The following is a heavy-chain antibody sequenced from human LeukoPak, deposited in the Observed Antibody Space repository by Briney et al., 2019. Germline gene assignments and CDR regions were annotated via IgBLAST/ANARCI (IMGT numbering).Heavy chain of an antibody. CDR2: IYRSGST. D-gene: IGHD3-16*01. J-gene: IGHJ2*01. V-gene: IGHV4-30-2*01. CDR1: GGSISSGDYS. Sequence: PSQTLSLTCDVSGGSISSGDYSWTWIRQPPGKGLEWIGFIYRSGSTYYSPSLKSRVTISVDRSKTQFSLELTSVTAADTAVYFCARSRRGYWYFDLWGRGTLASVSS. CDR3: ARSRRGYWYFDL.